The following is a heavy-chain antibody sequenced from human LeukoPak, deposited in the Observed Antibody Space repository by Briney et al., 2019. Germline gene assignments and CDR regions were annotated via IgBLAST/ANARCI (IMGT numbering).Heavy chain of an antibody. D-gene: IGHD5-24*01. J-gene: IGHJ3*02. V-gene: IGHV1-69*13. CDR2: IIPIFGTA. CDR1: GGTFSSYA. CDR3: AREGDGYISDAFDI. Sequence: ASVKVSCKASGGTFSSYAISWVRQAPGQGLEWMGGIIPIFGTANYAQKFQGRVTITADESTSTAYMELSSLRSEDTAVYYCAREGDGYISDAFDIWGQGTMVTVSS.